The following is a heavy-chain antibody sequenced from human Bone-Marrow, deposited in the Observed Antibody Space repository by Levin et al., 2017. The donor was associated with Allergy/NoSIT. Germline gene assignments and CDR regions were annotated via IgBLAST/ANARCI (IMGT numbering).Heavy chain of an antibody. J-gene: IGHJ4*02. D-gene: IGHD6-13*01. CDR2: ISYDGSNK. CDR3: ASGIAAAGTDVFLFDY. Sequence: SCAASGFTFSSYAMHWVRQAPGKGLEWVAVISYDGSNKYYADSVKGRFTISRDNSKNTLYLQMNSLRAEDTAVYYCASGIAAAGTDVFLFDYWGQGTLVTVSS. V-gene: IGHV3-30-3*01. CDR1: GFTFSSYA.